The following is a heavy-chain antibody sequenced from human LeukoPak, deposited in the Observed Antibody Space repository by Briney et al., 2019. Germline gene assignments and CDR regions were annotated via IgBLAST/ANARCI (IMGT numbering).Heavy chain of an antibody. Sequence: ASVKVSCKASGYTFTSYDINWVRQATGQGLEWMGWMNPNGGNTGYAQKFQGRVTMTRNTSISTAYMELSSLRSEDTAVYYCARGLLMVRGDYYYMDVWGKGTTVTISS. V-gene: IGHV1-8*01. CDR3: ARGLLMVRGDYYYMDV. D-gene: IGHD3-10*01. CDR1: GYTFTSYD. J-gene: IGHJ6*03. CDR2: MNPNGGNT.